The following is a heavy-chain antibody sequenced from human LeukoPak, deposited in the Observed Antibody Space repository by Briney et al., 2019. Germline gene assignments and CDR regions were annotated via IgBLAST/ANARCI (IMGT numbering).Heavy chain of an antibody. D-gene: IGHD4-17*01. V-gene: IGHV4-59*01. CDR1: GGSISSYY. J-gene: IGHJ5*02. CDR2: IYYSGST. CDR3: ARDSGWDGDYGDGWFDP. Sequence: PSETPSLTYTVSGGSISSYYWSWIRQPPGKGLEWIGYIYYSGSTNYNPSLKSRVTISVDTSKNQFSLKLSSVTAADTAVYYCARDSGWDGDYGDGWFDPWGQGTLVTVSS.